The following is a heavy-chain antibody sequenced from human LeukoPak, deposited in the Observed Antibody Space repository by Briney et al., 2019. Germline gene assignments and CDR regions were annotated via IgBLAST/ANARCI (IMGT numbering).Heavy chain of an antibody. Sequence: ASVKVSCKASCYTFTSYGISLGRQAPGQGLEWMGWISGYNGYTHYAHNLQGRVTMTTDTSTSTAYMELRSLRSDDTAVYYCARDEARYSSGYYPNWFDPWGQGTLVTVSS. CDR2: ISGYNGYT. CDR3: ARDEARYSSGYYPNWFDP. J-gene: IGHJ5*02. V-gene: IGHV1-18*01. D-gene: IGHD3-22*01. CDR1: CYTFTSYG.